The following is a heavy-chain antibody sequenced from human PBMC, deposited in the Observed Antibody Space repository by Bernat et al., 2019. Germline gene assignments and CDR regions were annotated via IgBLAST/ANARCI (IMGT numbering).Heavy chain of an antibody. J-gene: IGHJ4*02. V-gene: IGHV3-23*01. CDR2: ISPSGDKT. CDR1: GFTFSTYS. D-gene: IGHD4-17*01. CDR3: EGRYEYGEYVGY. Sequence: EVHLLESGGGLVQPGGSLRLSFLASGFTFSTYSIIWLLQAPGKGLEWVSAISPSGDKTYYADSVKGRFTISRDNSKSTLYLQMNRLRAEDTAVYYCEGRYEYGEYVGYWGQGTLVTVSS.